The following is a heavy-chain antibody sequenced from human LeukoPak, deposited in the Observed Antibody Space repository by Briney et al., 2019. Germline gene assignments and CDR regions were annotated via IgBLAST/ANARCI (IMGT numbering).Heavy chain of an antibody. CDR3: ATPYCSSTSCYQYYFDY. CDR1: GGSFSGYY. Sequence: PSETLSLTCAVYGGSFSGYYWSWIRQPPGKGLEWIGEINHSGSTNYNPSLKSRVTISVDTSKSQFSLKLSSVTAADTAVYYCATPYCSSTSCYQYYFDYWGQGTLVTVSS. V-gene: IGHV4-34*01. J-gene: IGHJ4*02. CDR2: INHSGST. D-gene: IGHD2-2*01.